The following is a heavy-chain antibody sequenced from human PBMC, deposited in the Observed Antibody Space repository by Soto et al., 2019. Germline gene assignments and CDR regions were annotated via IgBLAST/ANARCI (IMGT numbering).Heavy chain of an antibody. D-gene: IGHD6-13*01. V-gene: IGHV4-39*01. CDR3: ARRAAARIDY. CDR1: GCSICSSNW. CDR2: IYYSGST. Sequence: PETLSLTCAVSGCSICSSNWWSWVRPPPGKGLEWIGSIYYSGSTYYNPSLKSRVTISVDTSKNQFSLKLSSVTAADTAVYYCARRAAARIDYWGQGTLVTVSS. J-gene: IGHJ4*02.